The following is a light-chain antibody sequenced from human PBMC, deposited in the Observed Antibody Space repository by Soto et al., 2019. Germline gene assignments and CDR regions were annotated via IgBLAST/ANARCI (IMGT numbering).Light chain of an antibody. J-gene: IGLJ1*01. Sequence: QSALTQPASVSGSPGQSITISCNGTSSDVGAYYSVSWYQHPPGKAPKLIIYGVTNRPSGVSNRFSVSKSRHTASLTISGLQAEDEADYHCSSYTSGSSHYVFGTGTRSPS. CDR2: GVT. CDR3: SSYTSGSSHYV. CDR1: SSDVGAYYS. V-gene: IGLV2-14*01.